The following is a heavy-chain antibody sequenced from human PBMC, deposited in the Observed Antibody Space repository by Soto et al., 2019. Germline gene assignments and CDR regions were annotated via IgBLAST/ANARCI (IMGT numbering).Heavy chain of an antibody. CDR2: IYYSGST. D-gene: IGHD3-22*01. CDR3: ARGSYYYDSSGYSHY. Sequence: QVQLQESGPGLVKPSQTLSLTCTVSGGSISSGDYYWSWIRQPPGKGLEWIGYIYYSGSTYYNPSLRGRVTISVDTSKNQFSLKLSSVTAADTAVYYCARGSYYYDSSGYSHYWGQGTLVTVSS. V-gene: IGHV4-30-4*01. J-gene: IGHJ4*02. CDR1: GGSISSGDYY.